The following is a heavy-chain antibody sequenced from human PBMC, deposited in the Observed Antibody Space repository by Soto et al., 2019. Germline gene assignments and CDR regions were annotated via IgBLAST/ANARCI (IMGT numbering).Heavy chain of an antibody. V-gene: IGHV1-69*06. CDR1: GGTFSSYS. J-gene: IGHJ6*02. CDR3: ARDRSYYYAMDG. Sequence: QVQLVQSGAEVKKSGSPVKVSCTASGGTFSSYSINWVRQAPGQGLEWMGGVIPIFGKPTYAQKFQGRLTITADKSTSTAYMELTSLRYDDTAVYYCARDRSYYYAMDGWGQGTTVPVSS. CDR2: VIPIFGKP.